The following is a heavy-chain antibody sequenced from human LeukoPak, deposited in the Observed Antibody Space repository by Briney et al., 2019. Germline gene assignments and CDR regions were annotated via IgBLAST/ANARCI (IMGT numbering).Heavy chain of an antibody. V-gene: IGHV1-18*01. CDR2: ISAYNGNT. J-gene: IGHJ5*02. D-gene: IGHD3-22*01. CDR3: ARCPDSYYYDSSGFGGLFWFDP. CDR1: GYTFTSYG. Sequence: GASVKVSCKASGYTFTSYGISWVRQAPGQGLEWMGWISAYNGNTNYAQKLQGRVTMTTDTSTSTAYMELRSLRSDDTAVYYCARCPDSYYYDSSGFGGLFWFDPWGQGTPVTVSS.